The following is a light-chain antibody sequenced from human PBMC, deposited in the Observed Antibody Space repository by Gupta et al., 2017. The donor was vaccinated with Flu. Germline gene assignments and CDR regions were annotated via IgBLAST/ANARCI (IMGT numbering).Light chain of an antibody. V-gene: IGLV1-51*02. CDR3: GTWGSSLSAWV. J-gene: IGLJ3*02. CDR2: ESN. Sequence: SSSNIGNNYVSWYQQHPGRAPKLLIYESNKRPSGIPDRFSGSKSGTSATLGITGLQTGDEADFYCGTWGSSLSAWVFGGGTKLTVL. CDR1: SSNIGNNY.